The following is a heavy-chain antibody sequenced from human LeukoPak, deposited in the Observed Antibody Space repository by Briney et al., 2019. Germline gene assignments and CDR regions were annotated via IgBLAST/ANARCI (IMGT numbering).Heavy chain of an antibody. V-gene: IGHV3-23*01. J-gene: IGHJ4*02. CDR3: AKRVRADPKFYYFDY. Sequence: GGSLRLSCAASGFTFSSYAMSWVRQAPGKGLEWVSAISGSGGSTYYADSVKGRFTISRDNSKNTLYLQMNSLRAEDTAVHYCAKRVRADPKFYYFDYWGQGTLVTVSS. D-gene: IGHD6-19*01. CDR1: GFTFSSYA. CDR2: ISGSGGST.